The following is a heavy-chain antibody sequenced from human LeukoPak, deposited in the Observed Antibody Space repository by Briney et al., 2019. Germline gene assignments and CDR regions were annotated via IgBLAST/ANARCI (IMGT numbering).Heavy chain of an antibody. CDR1: GVSISSAGYF. V-gene: IGHV4-31*03. CDR3: ARNFHGDPVTYYLDY. D-gene: IGHD2-21*02. CDR2: IHHSGST. Sequence: SETLSLTCTVSGVSISSAGYFWTWIRQHPGKGLEWIGYIHHSGSTSYNPSLKSRLTISADTSKNQSSLKLNSVSAADTPVYYCARNFHGDPVTYYLDYWGHGTLVTVSS. J-gene: IGHJ4*01.